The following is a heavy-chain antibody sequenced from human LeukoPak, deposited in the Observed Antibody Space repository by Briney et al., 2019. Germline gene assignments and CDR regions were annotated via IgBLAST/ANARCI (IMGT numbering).Heavy chain of an antibody. CDR3: AHIRSSSWYRTNYYFDY. CDR1: GFSFSTSGVG. Sequence: SGRTLVNPTQTLTLTCTFSGFSFSTSGVGVGWIRQPPGKALEWLALIYWDDDKRYSPSLKSRLTITKDTSKNQVVLTMTNMDPVDTATYYCAHIRSSSWYRTNYYFDYWGQGTLVTVSS. CDR2: IYWDDDK. J-gene: IGHJ4*02. D-gene: IGHD6-13*01. V-gene: IGHV2-5*02.